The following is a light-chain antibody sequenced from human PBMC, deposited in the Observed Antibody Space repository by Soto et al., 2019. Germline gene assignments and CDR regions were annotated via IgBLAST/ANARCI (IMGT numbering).Light chain of an antibody. Sequence: DIQFTQSPSFPSSSVRDKGTIPCRASQGIRSDLGWYQQKPGKAPKRLIYSASNLQSGVPSRFSGSGSGTEFTLTISSLQPEDFATYYCLQHNSYPPTFGEGTKVDI. CDR1: QGIRSD. V-gene: IGKV1-17*01. CDR2: SAS. CDR3: LQHNSYPPT. J-gene: IGKJ4*01.